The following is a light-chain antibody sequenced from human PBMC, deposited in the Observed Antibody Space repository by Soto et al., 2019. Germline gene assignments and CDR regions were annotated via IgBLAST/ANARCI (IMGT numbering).Light chain of an antibody. CDR2: DAS. J-gene: IGKJ1*01. CDR3: LQSLIAPLT. Sequence: DIQMTQSPSSLSASVGDRVTITCRASQSISTSVSWYQQKHGQAPQFLIYDASTLHSRVPKRVSGTGSGTDFTLTISGLQPDDFASYFCLQSLIAPLTFGQETRVDIK. CDR1: QSISTS. V-gene: IGKV1-39*01.